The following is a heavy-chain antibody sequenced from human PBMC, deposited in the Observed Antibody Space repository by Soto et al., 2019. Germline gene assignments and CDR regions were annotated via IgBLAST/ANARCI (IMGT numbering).Heavy chain of an antibody. CDR3: ARGRGYCTNAVCQNHYFDY. Sequence: GGSLRLSCSASGFTFSSYWMHWVSQAPGKGLVWVSRINNDGSNTSYADSVRGRFTISRDTAKNTLYLQMNSLRAEDTAVYYCARGRGYCTNAVCQNHYFDYWGQGTPVTVSS. V-gene: IGHV3-74*01. D-gene: IGHD2-8*01. CDR1: GFTFSSYW. J-gene: IGHJ4*02. CDR2: INNDGSNT.